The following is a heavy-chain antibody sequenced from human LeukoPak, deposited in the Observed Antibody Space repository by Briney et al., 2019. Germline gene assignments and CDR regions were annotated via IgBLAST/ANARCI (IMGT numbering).Heavy chain of an antibody. Sequence: PGGSLRLSCAASGLTFSSYGMHWVRQAPGKGLEWVAVIWYDGSNKYYADSVKGRFTISRDNSKNTLYLQMNSLRAEDTAVYYCAKGRWFGELLSFDYWGQGTLVTVSS. D-gene: IGHD3-10*01. CDR2: IWYDGSNK. V-gene: IGHV3-33*06. CDR3: AKGRWFGELLSFDY. J-gene: IGHJ4*02. CDR1: GLTFSSYG.